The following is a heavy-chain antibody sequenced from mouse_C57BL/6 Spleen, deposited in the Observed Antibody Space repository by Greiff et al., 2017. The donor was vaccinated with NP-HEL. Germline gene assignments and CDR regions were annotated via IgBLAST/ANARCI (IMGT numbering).Heavy chain of an antibody. J-gene: IGHJ2*01. Sequence: EVQVVESGPGMVKPSQSLSLTCTVTGYSITSGYDWHWIRHSPGNKLEWMGYISYSSSTTSNPSLKSRISITHDTSKNHFFLKLHSVTTEDTATDYCARGGYYGGYFDYWGQGTTLTVSS. CDR1: GYSITSGYD. CDR3: ARGGYYGGYFDY. V-gene: IGHV3-1*01. D-gene: IGHD1-1*01. CDR2: ISYSSST.